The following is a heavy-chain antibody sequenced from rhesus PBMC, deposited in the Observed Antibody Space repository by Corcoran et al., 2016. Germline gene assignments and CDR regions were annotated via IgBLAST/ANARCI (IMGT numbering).Heavy chain of an antibody. J-gene: IGHJ4*01. CDR3: ARGYSYGYGYYFDY. V-gene: IGHV4-80*01. CDR1: GGSFSDYW. CDR2: INGNSGDN. D-gene: IGHD5-36*01. Sequence: QVQLQESGPGLVKPSETLSLTCAVSGGSFSDYWWTWIRQSPVKGREWIGEINGNSGDNNYGASLKSRVTISKAASKKRLSLKLSSVTAADTAVYYCARGYSYGYGYYFDYGGQGVLVTVSS.